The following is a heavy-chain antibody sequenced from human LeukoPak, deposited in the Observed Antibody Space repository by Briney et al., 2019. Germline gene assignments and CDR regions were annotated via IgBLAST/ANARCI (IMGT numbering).Heavy chain of an antibody. CDR2: VYYSGST. J-gene: IGHJ4*02. V-gene: IGHV4-59*08. D-gene: IGHD6-13*01. CDR3: ARLYSSSWSFDY. CDR1: GGSISSYY. Sequence: PSETLSLTCTVSGGSISSYYWSWIRQPPGKGLEWIGYVYYSGSTNYNPSLKRRVTISVDTSKNQFSLKLSSVTAADTAVCYCARLYSSSWSFDYWGQGTLVTISS.